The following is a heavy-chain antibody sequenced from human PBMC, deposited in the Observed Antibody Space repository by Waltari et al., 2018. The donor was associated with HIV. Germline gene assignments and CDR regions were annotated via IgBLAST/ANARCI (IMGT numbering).Heavy chain of an antibody. V-gene: IGHV3-11*01. J-gene: IGHJ4*02. CDR2: ISGSGSTM. Sequence: QVQLVESGGRLVKPGGSLRLSCAASGFTFSDYYMSWIRPAPGKGLQWVSYISGSGSTMGYADSVKGRFTISRDNTENSLYLQMSSLRAEDTAVYYCARETNYYDGSGFYLDDWGQGTLVTVSS. CDR1: GFTFSDYY. CDR3: ARETNYYDGSGFYLDD. D-gene: IGHD3-22*01.